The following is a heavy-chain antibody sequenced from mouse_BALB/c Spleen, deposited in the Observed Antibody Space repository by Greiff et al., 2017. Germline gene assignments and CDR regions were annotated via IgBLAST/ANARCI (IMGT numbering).Heavy chain of an antibody. CDR1: GFTFSSYA. CDR2: ISSGGST. Sequence: EVKLVESGGGLVKPGGSLKLSCAASGFTFSSYAMSWVRQTPEKRLEWVASISSGGSTYYPDSVKGRFTISRDNARNILYLQMSSLRSEDTAMYYCARRGYDDPYAMDYWGQGTSVTVSS. D-gene: IGHD2-14*01. J-gene: IGHJ4*01. V-gene: IGHV5-6-5*01. CDR3: ARRGYDDPYAMDY.